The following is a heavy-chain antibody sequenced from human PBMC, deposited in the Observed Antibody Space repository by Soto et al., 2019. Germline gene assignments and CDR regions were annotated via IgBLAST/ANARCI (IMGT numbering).Heavy chain of an antibody. CDR2: ISYDGSNK. D-gene: IGHD3-16*01. V-gene: IGHV3-30-3*01. CDR3: ARGPQSFYYFDY. J-gene: IGHJ4*02. CDR1: GFTFSSYA. Sequence: GGSLRLSCAASGFTFSSYAMHWVRQAPGKGLEWVAVISYDGSNKYYADSVKGRFTISRDNSKNTLYLQMNSLRAEDTAVYYCARGPQSFYYFDYWGQGTLVTVSS.